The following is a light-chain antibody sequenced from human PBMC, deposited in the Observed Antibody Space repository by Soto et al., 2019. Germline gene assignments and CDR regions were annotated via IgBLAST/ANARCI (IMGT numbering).Light chain of an antibody. CDR2: GTS. CDR1: QSISSTF. CDR3: QQYDSSWT. Sequence: EIVLTQSPGTLSLSPGERATLSCRASQSISSTFLAWYQHKPGQAPRVLIYGTSRRASGIPDRFSGGGSGTEFTLTSSRLEPEDFAVYYCQQYDSSWTFGQGTKVEVK. V-gene: IGKV3-20*01. J-gene: IGKJ1*01.